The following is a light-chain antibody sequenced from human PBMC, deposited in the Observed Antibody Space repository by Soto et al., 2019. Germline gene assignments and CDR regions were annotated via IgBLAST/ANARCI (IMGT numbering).Light chain of an antibody. CDR3: QPYNNWPLT. V-gene: IGKV3-15*01. Sequence: EIVMTQSPATLSVAPGERVTFSCRASQGVSRKLAWYQHKPGQAPRLLISGASTGATGIPARFSGSGSGTEFTLTISSLQSEDCAVYYCQPYNNWPLTFGGGTKVESK. J-gene: IGKJ4*01. CDR1: QGVSRK. CDR2: GAS.